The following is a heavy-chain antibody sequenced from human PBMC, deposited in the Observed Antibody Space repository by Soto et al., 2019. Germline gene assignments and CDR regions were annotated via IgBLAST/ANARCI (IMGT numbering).Heavy chain of an antibody. D-gene: IGHD3-3*01. CDR2: IYWDDDK. J-gene: IGHJ1*01. CDR1: GFSLSTSGVG. Sequence: GSGPTLVNPTQTLTLTCTFSGFSLSTSGVGVGWIRQPPGKALEWLALIYWDDDKRYSPSLKSRLTITKDTSKNQVVLTMTNMDPVDTATYYCAHSLVPNPNYDFWSGSQGVEYFQHWGQGTLVTVSS. CDR3: AHSLVPNPNYDFWSGSQGVEYFQH. V-gene: IGHV2-5*02.